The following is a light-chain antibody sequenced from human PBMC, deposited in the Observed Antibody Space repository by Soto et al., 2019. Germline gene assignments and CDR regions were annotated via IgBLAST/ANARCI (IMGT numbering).Light chain of an antibody. CDR1: QSISNH. J-gene: IGKJ1*01. CDR3: QQSYSSPPP. V-gene: IGKV1-39*01. CDR2: AAS. Sequence: IQITQSPSSLSATVEDRVIITCRPSQSISNHLNWYQQKPGKAPKLLIFAASSLQSGVPSRFSGSRSGPDFTLTISSLQPEDFAPYYCQQSYSSPPPFGQGTKVDMK.